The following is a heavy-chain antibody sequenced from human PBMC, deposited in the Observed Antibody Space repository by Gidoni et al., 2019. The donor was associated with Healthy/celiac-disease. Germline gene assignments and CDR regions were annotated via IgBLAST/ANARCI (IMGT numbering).Heavy chain of an antibody. V-gene: IGHV3-15*01. CDR1: GLPFSNAW. J-gene: IGHJ4*02. Sequence: EVQLVESGGGLVKPGGSLRLSCASSGLPFSNAWISWVRQAPGKGLEGVGRIKSKTDGGTTDYAAPVKGRFTISRDDSKNTLYLQMNSLKTEDTAVYYCTTAPLRLGESPADYWGQGTLVTVSS. CDR3: TTAPLRLGESPADY. D-gene: IGHD3-16*01. CDR2: IKSKTDGGTT.